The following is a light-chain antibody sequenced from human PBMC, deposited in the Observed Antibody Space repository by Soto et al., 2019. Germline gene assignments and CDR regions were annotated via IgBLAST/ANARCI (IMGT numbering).Light chain of an antibody. CDR1: QSVGSF. Sequence: EVVLTQSPATLSLSPGERDTISCRASQSVGSFLAWYQQKPGQAPRLLIYDASNRATGIPARFSGSGSGTDFTLSTSSLEPEDFAVYYCQQRSSWPLTFGGGTKV. V-gene: IGKV3-11*01. CDR2: DAS. J-gene: IGKJ4*01. CDR3: QQRSSWPLT.